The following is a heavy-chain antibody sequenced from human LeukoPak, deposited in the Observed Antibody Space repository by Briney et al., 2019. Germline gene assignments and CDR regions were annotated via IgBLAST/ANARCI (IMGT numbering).Heavy chain of an antibody. CDR1: GFTFSSYS. J-gene: IGHJ4*02. CDR3: ARDSGSSVYYYPSSF. CDR2: ISSSSSYI. V-gene: IGHV3-21*01. Sequence: GGSLRLSCAASGFTFSSYSMNWVRQAPGKGLEWVSSISSSSSYIYYADSVKGRFTISRDNAKNSLYLQMNSLRAEDTAVYYCARDSGSSVYYYPSSFWGQGTLVTVSS. D-gene: IGHD3-22*01.